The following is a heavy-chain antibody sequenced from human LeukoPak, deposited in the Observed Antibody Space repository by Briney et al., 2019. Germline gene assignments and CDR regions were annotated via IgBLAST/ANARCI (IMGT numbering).Heavy chain of an antibody. CDR3: ARGSHPVTGTLGGYFDP. V-gene: IGHV4-38-2*02. D-gene: IGHD6-19*01. CDR2: IYHTGST. CDR1: SYSINSNYY. J-gene: IGHJ4*02. Sequence: SETLSLICSVSSYSINSNYYWGWIRQSPGKGLEWIGSIYHTGSTYYNPSLKSRVTISLDASNKQFSLRLSSVTAADTAVYYCARGSHPVTGTLGGYFDPWGQGTLATVSS.